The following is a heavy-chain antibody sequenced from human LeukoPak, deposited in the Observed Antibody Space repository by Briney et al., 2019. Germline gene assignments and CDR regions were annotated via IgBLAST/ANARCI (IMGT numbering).Heavy chain of an antibody. D-gene: IGHD2/OR15-2a*01. Sequence: ASVKVSCKVSGSTLTELSMHWVRQAPGEELEWMGGFDPEDGEPIYAQKFQGRVTMTEDTSTDTVHMELSSLRSEDTAVYYCATDFLGFDPWGQGTLVTVSS. CDR2: FDPEDGEP. V-gene: IGHV1-24*01. CDR3: ATDFLGFDP. J-gene: IGHJ5*02. CDR1: GSTLTELS.